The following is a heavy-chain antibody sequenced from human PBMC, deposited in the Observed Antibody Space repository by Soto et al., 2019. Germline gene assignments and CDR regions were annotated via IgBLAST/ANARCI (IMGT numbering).Heavy chain of an antibody. CDR3: ARDQGVVVTADNWFDP. V-gene: IGHV4-4*07. CDR1: GGSITAYS. CDR2: IFSSGST. D-gene: IGHD2-21*02. Sequence: LSLPGTGSGGSITAYSWVWSLQPAGKGLEWIGRIFSSGSTNYNPSLKGRITMSLDTSKNQFSLKLNSATATDTAVYFCARDQGVVVTADNWFDPWGQGILVTVSS. J-gene: IGHJ5*02.